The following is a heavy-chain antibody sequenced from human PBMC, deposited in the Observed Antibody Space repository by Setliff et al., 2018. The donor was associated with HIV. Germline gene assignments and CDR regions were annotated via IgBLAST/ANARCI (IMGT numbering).Heavy chain of an antibody. J-gene: IGHJ5*02. CDR3: ARHVVVVITVPNWFDP. CDR1: GGSISGYY. CDR2: IYTSGST. Sequence: SETLSLTCTVSGGSISGYYWSWIRQPPGKGLEWIGYIYTSGSTYYNPSLKSRVTISVDTSKNQFSLKLSSVTAADTAVYYCARHVVVVITVPNWFDPWGQGTLVTVSS. V-gene: IGHV4-4*08. D-gene: IGHD3-22*01.